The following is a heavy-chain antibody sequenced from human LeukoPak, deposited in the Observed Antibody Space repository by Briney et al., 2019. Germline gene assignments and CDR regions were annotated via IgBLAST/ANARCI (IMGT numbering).Heavy chain of an antibody. D-gene: IGHD3-9*01. CDR2: IYYSGST. J-gene: IGHJ4*02. CDR3: ARGSYDILTGYSTLGEY. V-gene: IGHV4-34*01. CDR1: GGSFSGYY. Sequence: SETLSLTCAVYGGSFSGYYWGWIRQPPGKGLEWIGSIYYSGSTYYKPSLKSRVTISLDTSKNHFYLKLSSVTAADTAVYYCARGSYDILTGYSTLGEYWGQGTLVTVSS.